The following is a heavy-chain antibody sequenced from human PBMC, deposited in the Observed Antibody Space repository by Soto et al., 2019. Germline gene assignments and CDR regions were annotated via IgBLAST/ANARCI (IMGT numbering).Heavy chain of an antibody. D-gene: IGHD3-10*01. CDR2: MNPNSGNT. CDR1: GYTFTSYD. J-gene: IGHJ3*02. Sequence: QVQLVQSGAEVKKPGASVKVSCKASGYTFTSYDINWVRQATGHGLEWMGWMNPNSGNTGYAQKFQGRVTMTRNTSMGTAYMELSSLRSEDTAGYYWARGLNYYDSGDDAFDIWGQGTMVTVSS. CDR3: ARGLNYYDSGDDAFDI. V-gene: IGHV1-8*01.